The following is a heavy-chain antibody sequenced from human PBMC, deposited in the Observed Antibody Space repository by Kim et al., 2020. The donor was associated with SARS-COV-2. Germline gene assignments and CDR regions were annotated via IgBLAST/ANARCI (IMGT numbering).Heavy chain of an antibody. Sequence: SVKVSCKASGGTFSSYAISWVRQAPGQGLEWMGGIIPIFGTANYAQKFQGRVTITADESTSTAYMELSSLRSEDTAVYYCARFFGYSGYDRWDPDYWGQGTLVTVSS. CDR2: IIPIFGTA. V-gene: IGHV1-69*13. D-gene: IGHD5-12*01. CDR3: ARFFGYSGYDRWDPDY. CDR1: GGTFSSYA. J-gene: IGHJ4*02.